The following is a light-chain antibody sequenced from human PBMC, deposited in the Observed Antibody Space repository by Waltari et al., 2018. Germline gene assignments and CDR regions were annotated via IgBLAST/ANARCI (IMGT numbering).Light chain of an antibody. V-gene: IGLV2-23*02. Sequence: QPALTQPASVSGSPGQSITISCTGSSNDIGNSNHVCWYHQHPGKAPPHIVSEVTERPSGVSDRFACSKSGNTASLTISGLQAEDEADYYCLSYTTRISFVFGGGTKLSVL. J-gene: IGLJ2*01. CDR2: EVT. CDR1: SNDIGNSNH. CDR3: LSYTTRISFV.